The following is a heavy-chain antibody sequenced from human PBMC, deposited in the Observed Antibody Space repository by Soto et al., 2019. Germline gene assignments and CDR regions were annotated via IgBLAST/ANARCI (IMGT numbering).Heavy chain of an antibody. J-gene: IGHJ4*02. CDR1: GFTFSSYA. V-gene: IGHV3-23*01. CDR3: AKDQGPPLRVTTDHYYFDY. D-gene: IGHD4-17*01. Sequence: GGSLRLSCAASGFTFSSYAMSWVRQAPGKGLEWVSAISGSGGSTYYADSVKGRFTISRDNSKNTLYLQMNSLRAEDTAVYYCAKDQGPPLRVTTDHYYFDYWGQGTLVTVSS. CDR2: ISGSGGST.